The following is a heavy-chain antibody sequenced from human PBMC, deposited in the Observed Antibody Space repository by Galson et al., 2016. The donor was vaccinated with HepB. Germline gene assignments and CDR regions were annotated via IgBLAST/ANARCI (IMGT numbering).Heavy chain of an antibody. CDR2: IAGSSSTI. CDR3: ARDREPQTTMPTFDL. Sequence: SLRLSCAASGFAFSDYYMSWIRQAPGKGLEWISYIAGSSSTIYHSDSVKGRFTVSRDNAKNSLFLHMASLRAEDTALYFCARDREPQTTMPTFDLWGQGVMVTVST. D-gene: IGHD1-14*01. J-gene: IGHJ5*02. CDR1: GFAFSDYY. V-gene: IGHV3-11*01.